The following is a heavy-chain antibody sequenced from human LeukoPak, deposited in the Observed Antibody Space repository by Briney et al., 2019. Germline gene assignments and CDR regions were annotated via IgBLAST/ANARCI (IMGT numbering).Heavy chain of an antibody. CDR2: IHYIGTT. CDR1: GGSISTYY. V-gene: IGHV4-59*08. D-gene: IGHD4-23*01. J-gene: IGHJ5*02. CDR3: ARHLGGGNSANWFDP. Sequence: SETLSLTCTVSGGSISTYYWSWIRQPPGKGLEWIGYIHYIGTTNYNPSLKSRVTMSVDMSKNQFSLKLSSVTAADTAVYFCARHLGGGNSANWFDPWGQGTLVTVSS.